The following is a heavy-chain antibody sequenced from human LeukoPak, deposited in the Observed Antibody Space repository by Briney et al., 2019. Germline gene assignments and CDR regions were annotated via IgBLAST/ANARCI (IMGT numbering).Heavy chain of an antibody. CDR2: IYSGGST. CDR3: ARVNNGAFDI. Sequence: GGSLRLSCAASGFTVSSNYMSWVRQAPGKGLEWVSVIYSGGSTYYADSVKGRFTISRENAKNSLHLQMNSLRAGDTAVYYCARVNNGAFDIWGQGTMVTVSS. CDR1: GFTVSSNY. J-gene: IGHJ3*02. V-gene: IGHV3-66*01. D-gene: IGHD2-8*01.